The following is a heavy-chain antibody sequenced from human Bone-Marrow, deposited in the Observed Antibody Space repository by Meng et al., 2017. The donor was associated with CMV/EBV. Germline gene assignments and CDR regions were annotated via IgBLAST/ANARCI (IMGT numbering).Heavy chain of an antibody. CDR3: AKDLPSGYDSSGYYYDYYYYYGMDV. J-gene: IGHJ6*02. D-gene: IGHD3-22*01. V-gene: IGHV3-33*06. Sequence: GGSLRLSCAASGFTFSSYGMHWVRQAPGKGLEWVAVIWYDGSNKYYADSVKGRFTISRDNSKNTLYLQMNSLRAEDTAVYYCAKDLPSGYDSSGYYYDYYYYYGMDVWGQGTTVTVS. CDR2: IWYDGSNK. CDR1: GFTFSSYG.